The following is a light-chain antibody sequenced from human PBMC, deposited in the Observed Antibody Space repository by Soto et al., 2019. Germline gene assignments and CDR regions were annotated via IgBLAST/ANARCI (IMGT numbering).Light chain of an antibody. CDR2: GAT. Sequence: EIVLTQSPGTLSLSPGERATLSCRASQSVSRSYLTWYQQKPGQAPRLLIYGATSRAPGIPARFSGSGSGTDFTLTIRRLEPEDFAVYYCQHSSSSSWTFGQGTKV. J-gene: IGKJ1*01. CDR1: QSVSRSY. CDR3: QHSSSSSWT. V-gene: IGKV3-20*01.